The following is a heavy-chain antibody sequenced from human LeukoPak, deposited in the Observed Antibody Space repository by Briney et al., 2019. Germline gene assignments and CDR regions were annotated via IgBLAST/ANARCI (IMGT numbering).Heavy chain of an antibody. Sequence: SSETLSLTCDVYGGSFSGYYWSWIRQPPGKGLEWIGEINHSGSTNYNPSLKSRVTISVDTSKNQFSLKLSSVTAADTAVYYCARSRIRQQLAYYYYMDVWGKGTTVTISS. D-gene: IGHD6-13*01. J-gene: IGHJ6*03. CDR3: ARSRIRQQLAYYYYMDV. CDR1: GGSFSGYY. V-gene: IGHV4-34*01. CDR2: INHSGST.